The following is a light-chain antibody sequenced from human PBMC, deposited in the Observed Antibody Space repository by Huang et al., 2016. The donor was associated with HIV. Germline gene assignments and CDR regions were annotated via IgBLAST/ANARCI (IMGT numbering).Light chain of an antibody. J-gene: IGKJ3*01. CDR3: QQAHTLPFT. V-gene: IGKV1-12*02. Sequence: DIQMTQSPSFVSASVGHRVTITCRASQNIGTWLGWYQQKPGKAPKRLISATSTLQSGVPSRFSGSGSGTEFSLTLTSLQPDDFATYFCQQAHTLPFTFGPGTKV. CDR1: QNIGTW. CDR2: ATS.